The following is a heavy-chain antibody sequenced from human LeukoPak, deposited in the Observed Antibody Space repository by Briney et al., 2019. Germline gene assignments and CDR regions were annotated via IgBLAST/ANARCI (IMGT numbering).Heavy chain of an antibody. J-gene: IGHJ4*02. Sequence: GGSLRLSCAASGFIVSSKYMSWVRQAPGKGLEWVSIIYSGGSTYYADSVKGRFTISRDNSKNTLYLQMNSLRAEDTAVYHCAREGASSSFDYWGQGTLVTVSS. CDR2: IYSGGST. V-gene: IGHV3-53*01. CDR3: AREGASSSFDY. CDR1: GFIVSSKY.